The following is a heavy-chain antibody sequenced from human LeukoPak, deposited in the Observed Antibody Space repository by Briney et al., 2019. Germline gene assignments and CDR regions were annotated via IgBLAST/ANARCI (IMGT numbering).Heavy chain of an antibody. J-gene: IGHJ6*02. D-gene: IGHD5-12*01. CDR2: INSDGSST. V-gene: IGHV3-74*01. Sequence: GGSRRLSCAASGFTFSSYWMHWVRQAPGKGLVWVSRINSDGSSTSYADSVKGRFTISRDNAKNTLYLQMNSLRAEDTAVYYCASGYEAYYYYYGMDVWGQGTTVTVSS. CDR3: ASGYEAYYYYYGMDV. CDR1: GFTFSSYW.